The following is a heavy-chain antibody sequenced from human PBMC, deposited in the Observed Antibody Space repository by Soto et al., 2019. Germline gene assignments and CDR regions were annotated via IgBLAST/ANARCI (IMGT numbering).Heavy chain of an antibody. J-gene: IGHJ4*02. V-gene: IGHV2-5*02. D-gene: IGHD3-3*01. CDR3: AHRVLRTVFGLVTTTAIYFDF. CDR2: ICWDDDK. CDR1: GFSLTTSGVG. Sequence: QITLNESGPTQVKPRQTLTLTCTFSGFSLTTSGVGVGWIRQSPGKAPEWLALICWDDDKRYSPSLKSRLTTTKDTSKTQVVLTMADLDPADTATYYCAHRVLRTVFGLVTTTAIYFDFWGQGTPVAVSS.